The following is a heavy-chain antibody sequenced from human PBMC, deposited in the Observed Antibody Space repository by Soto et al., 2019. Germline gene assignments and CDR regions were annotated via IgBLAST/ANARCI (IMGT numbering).Heavy chain of an antibody. Sequence: GASVKVSCKASGYTFTSYDISWVRQAPGQGLEWMGWISVYYGNTNYAQALQGRVTMTRDTSTSTVYMELSSLRSEDTAVYYCARVVGASGAFDIWGQGTMVTVSS. CDR3: ARVVGASGAFDI. V-gene: IGHV1-18*01. J-gene: IGHJ3*02. CDR1: GYTFTSYD. D-gene: IGHD1-26*01. CDR2: ISVYYGNT.